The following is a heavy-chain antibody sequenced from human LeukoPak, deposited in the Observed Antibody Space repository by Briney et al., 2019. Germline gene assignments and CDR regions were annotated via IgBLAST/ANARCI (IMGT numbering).Heavy chain of an antibody. J-gene: IGHJ4*02. D-gene: IGHD6-6*01. V-gene: IGHV3-11*04. CDR3: ASSIAARPWSY. Sequence: PGGSLRLSCAASGFTFSDYQMSWIRQAPGKGLEWVSYISGGGSSIYYADSVKGRFTISRDNAKNSLYLQMNSLRADDTAVYYCASSIAARPWSYWGQGTLVTVSS. CDR2: ISGGGSSI. CDR1: GFTFSDYQ.